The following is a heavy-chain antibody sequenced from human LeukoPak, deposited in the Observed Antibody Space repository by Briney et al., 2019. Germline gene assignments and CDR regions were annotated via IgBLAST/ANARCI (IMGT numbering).Heavy chain of an antibody. CDR2: VNGGEGTT. V-gene: IGHV3-23*01. D-gene: IGHD3-10*01. CDR3: AKYLSQGAGNYSFHYYRMDV. Sequence: GGSLTLSCPSSGSTFNPYAMNWVRQAPGRGLDWVSAVNGGEGTTYYVHSVKGRSTISRDNSKNTLSLQMTSLRAEDTAIYHRAKYLSQGAGNYSFHYYRMDVWGKGTTVTVSS. J-gene: IGHJ6*04. CDR1: GSTFNPYA.